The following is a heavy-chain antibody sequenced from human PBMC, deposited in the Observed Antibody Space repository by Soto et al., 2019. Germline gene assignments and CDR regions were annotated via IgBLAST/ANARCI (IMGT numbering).Heavy chain of an antibody. D-gene: IGHD3-10*01. CDR1: GFTVSTHY. Sequence: EVQLVESGGGLVQPGGSLRLSCAASGFTVSTHYMTWVRQAPGKGLEWVSVMFYGGSTYYADSVKGRFTISRDDSENTLYLQMNCLRAEDTAVYYCATTGMGITLYYYYHGMDVWGQGTTVTVSS. J-gene: IGHJ6*02. CDR3: ATTGMGITLYYYYHGMDV. V-gene: IGHV3-66*01. CDR2: MFYGGST.